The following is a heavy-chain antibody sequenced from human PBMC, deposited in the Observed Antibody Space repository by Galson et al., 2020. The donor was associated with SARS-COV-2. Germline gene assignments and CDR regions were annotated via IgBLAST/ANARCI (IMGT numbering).Heavy chain of an antibody. D-gene: IGHD3-10*01. V-gene: IGHV3-74*01. CDR3: ARDSTGYYGSGSDFDY. Sequence: TGGSLRLSCAASGFAFSSYWMHWVRQAPGKGLVWVSRINSDGSSTSYADSVKGRFTISRDNAKNTLYLQMNSLRAEDTAVYYCARDSTGYYGSGSDFDYWGQGTLVTVSS. J-gene: IGHJ4*02. CDR1: GFAFSSYW. CDR2: INSDGSST.